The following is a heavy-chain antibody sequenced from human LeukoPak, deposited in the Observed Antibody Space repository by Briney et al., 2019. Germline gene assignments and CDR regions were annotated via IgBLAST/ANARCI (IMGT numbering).Heavy chain of an antibody. CDR3: ARAIAVAGTGWYYFDY. D-gene: IGHD6-19*01. CDR2: IYYSGST. CDR1: GGSISSGGYY. V-gene: IGHV4-31*03. Sequence: RSSETLSLTCTVSGGSISSGGYYWSWIRQHPGKGLEWIGYIYYSGSTYYNPSLKSRVTISVDTSKNQFSLKLSSVTAADTAVYYCARAIAVAGTGWYYFDYWGQGTLVTVSS. J-gene: IGHJ4*02.